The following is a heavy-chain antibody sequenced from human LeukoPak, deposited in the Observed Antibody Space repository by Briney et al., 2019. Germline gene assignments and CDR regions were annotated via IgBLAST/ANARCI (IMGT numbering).Heavy chain of an antibody. V-gene: IGHV5-51*01. J-gene: IGHJ4*02. Sequence: GESLKISCKGSGYSFTSYWIGWVRQMPGKGLEWMGIIYPGDSDTRYSPSFQGQVTISADKSISTAYLQWSSLKASDTAMYYCARRIDDILTGYPFDYWGQGTLVTVS. CDR2: IYPGDSDT. CDR3: ARRIDDILTGYPFDY. CDR1: GYSFTSYW. D-gene: IGHD3-9*01.